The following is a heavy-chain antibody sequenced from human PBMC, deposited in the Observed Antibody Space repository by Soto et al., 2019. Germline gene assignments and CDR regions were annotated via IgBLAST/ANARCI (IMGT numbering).Heavy chain of an antibody. CDR3: AKDRVVVPAAPTNYYYYYGMDV. V-gene: IGHV3-30*18. Sequence: VISYDGSNKYYADSVKGRFTISRDNSKNTLYLQMNSLRAEDTAVYYCAKDRVVVPAAPTNYYYYYGMDVWGQGTTVTVSS. J-gene: IGHJ6*02. D-gene: IGHD2-2*01. CDR2: ISYDGSNK.